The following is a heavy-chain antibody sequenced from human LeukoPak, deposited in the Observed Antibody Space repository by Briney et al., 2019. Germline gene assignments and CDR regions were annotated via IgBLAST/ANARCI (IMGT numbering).Heavy chain of an antibody. D-gene: IGHD3-22*01. CDR3: ARYTYYYANSGYFFDY. CDR1: GGSINNYY. J-gene: IGHJ4*02. Sequence: PSETLSLTCSVSGGSINNYYWSWIRQPPGKGLEWIGYVYYSGSTNYNPSLKSRVTISVDTSKNQFSLKLSSVTAADTAVYYCARYTYYYANSGYFFDYWGQGALVTVSS. CDR2: VYYSGST. V-gene: IGHV4-59*01.